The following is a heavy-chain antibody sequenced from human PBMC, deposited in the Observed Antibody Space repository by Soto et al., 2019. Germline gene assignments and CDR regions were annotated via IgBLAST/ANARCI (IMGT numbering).Heavy chain of an antibody. CDR3: ARLPLGYCSGGSCSGDAFDI. Sequence: GESLKISCKGSGYSFTSYWIGWVCQMPGKGLEWMGIIYPGDSDTRYSPSFQGQVTISADKSISTAYLQWSSLRASDTAMYYCARLPLGYCSGGSCSGDAFDIWGQGTMVTVSS. CDR1: GYSFTSYW. D-gene: IGHD2-15*01. CDR2: IYPGDSDT. J-gene: IGHJ3*02. V-gene: IGHV5-51*01.